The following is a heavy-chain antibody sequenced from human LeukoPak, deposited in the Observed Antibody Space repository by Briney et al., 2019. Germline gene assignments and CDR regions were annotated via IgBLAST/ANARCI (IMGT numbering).Heavy chain of an antibody. CDR1: GGYISSGGYY. J-gene: IGHJ6*02. CDR3: ARGEPRDYYYGMDV. D-gene: IGHD1-14*01. Sequence: SETLSLTCTVSGGYISSGGYYWSWIRQHPGKDLECIGYMFYSGRTYSNPSLKNRVTISIDTSKNQFSLKLSSVTAADTAVYYCARGEPRDYYYGMDVWGQGTTVTVSS. CDR2: MFYSGRT. V-gene: IGHV4-31*03.